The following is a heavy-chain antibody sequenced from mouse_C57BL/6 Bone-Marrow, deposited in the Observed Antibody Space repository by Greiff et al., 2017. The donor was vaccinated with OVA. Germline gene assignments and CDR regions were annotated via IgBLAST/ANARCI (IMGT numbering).Heavy chain of an antibody. Sequence: QVQLQQPGAELVKPGASVKMSCKASGYTFTSYWITWVKQRPGQGLEWIGDIYPGSGSTNYNEKFKSKATLTVDTSSSTAYMQLSSLTSEDSAVYYCARWITTVVARDYWGQGTTLTVSS. D-gene: IGHD1-1*01. V-gene: IGHV1-55*01. CDR2: IYPGSGST. CDR3: ARWITTVVARDY. J-gene: IGHJ2*01. CDR1: GYTFTSYW.